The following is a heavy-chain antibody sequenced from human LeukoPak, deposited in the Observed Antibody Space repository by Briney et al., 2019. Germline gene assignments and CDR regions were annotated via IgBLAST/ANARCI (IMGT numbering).Heavy chain of an antibody. CDR1: GFTFSSYS. D-gene: IGHD5-18*01. V-gene: IGHV3-48*04. CDR3: ASGVVEYSYGIRDY. Sequence: GGSLRLSCAASGFTFSSYSMNWVRQAPGKGLEWVSYISSSSSTIYYADSVKGRFTISRDNAKNSLYLQMNSLRAEDTAVYYCASGVVEYSYGIRDYWGQGTLVTVSS. CDR2: ISSSSSTI. J-gene: IGHJ4*02.